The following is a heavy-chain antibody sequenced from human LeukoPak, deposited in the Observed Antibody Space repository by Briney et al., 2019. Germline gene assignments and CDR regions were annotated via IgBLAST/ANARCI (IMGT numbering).Heavy chain of an antibody. V-gene: IGHV3-9*01. CDR3: GKGRGLRYFNWLLKKDAFEI. CDR2: ISWHSGNI. Sequence: PGRSLRLSCAASGFTFEDYGMHWVRQAPGKGLEWVSSISWHSGNIAYVDSVKGRFNISRDSAKKSLSLQMNSLRAEDTALYYCGKGRGLRYFNWLLKKDAFEICGQGTMVTVSS. J-gene: IGHJ3*02. CDR1: GFTFEDYG. D-gene: IGHD3-9*01.